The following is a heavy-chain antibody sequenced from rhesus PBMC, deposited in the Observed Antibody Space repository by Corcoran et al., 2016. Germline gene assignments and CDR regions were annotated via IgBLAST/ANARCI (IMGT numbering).Heavy chain of an antibody. Sequence: EVQLAESGGDLAQPGGSLRLSCAASGCPFSSYWMYCVRQAPGKVLDGVSRIRGDGSTTSYAESVKCRFTISRENAKNSVYLQMNSLRVEDTAVYYCAKGNNVGAIDYWGQGLLVTVSS. CDR3: AKGNNVGAIDY. V-gene: IGHV3-119*01. J-gene: IGHJ4*01. CDR1: GCPFSSYW. D-gene: IGHD1-20*01. CDR2: IRGDGSTT.